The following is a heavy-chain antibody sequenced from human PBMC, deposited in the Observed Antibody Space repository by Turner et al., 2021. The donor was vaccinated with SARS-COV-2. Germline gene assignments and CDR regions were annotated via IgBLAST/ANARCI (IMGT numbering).Heavy chain of an antibody. J-gene: IGHJ4*02. D-gene: IGHD6-19*01. CDR3: ARDLGSIAVAN. Sequence: EVQLVESGGGLVQPGGSLRLSCAASGFTFSSYSMNWVRQAPGKGLEWVSYISSSSSTIYYADSVKGRFTISRDNAKNSLYLKMNSLRAEDTAVYYCARDLGSIAVANWGQGTLVTVSS. CDR1: GFTFSSYS. V-gene: IGHV3-48*01. CDR2: ISSSSSTI.